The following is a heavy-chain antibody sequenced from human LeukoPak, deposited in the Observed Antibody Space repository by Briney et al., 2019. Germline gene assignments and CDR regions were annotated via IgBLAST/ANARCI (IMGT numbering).Heavy chain of an antibody. CDR1: GFTFSGSA. J-gene: IGHJ4*02. V-gene: IGHV3-73*01. Sequence: GGSLRLSCAASGFTFSGSAMHWVRQASGKGLEWVGRIRSKANSYATAYAASVKGRFTISRDDSKSTAYLQMNSLKTEDTAVYYCTTEAYYDILTGYYRNDYWGQGTLVTVSS. CDR3: TTEAYYDILTGYYRNDY. CDR2: IRSKANSYAT. D-gene: IGHD3-9*01.